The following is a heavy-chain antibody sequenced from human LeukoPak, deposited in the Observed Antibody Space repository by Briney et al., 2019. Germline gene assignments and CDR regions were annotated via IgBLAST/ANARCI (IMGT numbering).Heavy chain of an antibody. J-gene: IGHJ4*02. CDR2: ISGSGGST. D-gene: IGHD5-24*01. V-gene: IGHV3-23*01. CDR3: AKDSTVEMATIY. CDR1: GVTFSSYA. Sequence: PGGSLRLSCAASGVTFSSYAMSWVRQAPGKGLEWVSAISGSGGSTYYADSVKGRFTISRDNSKNTLYLQMNSLRAEDTAVYYCAKDSTVEMATIYWGQGTLVTVSS.